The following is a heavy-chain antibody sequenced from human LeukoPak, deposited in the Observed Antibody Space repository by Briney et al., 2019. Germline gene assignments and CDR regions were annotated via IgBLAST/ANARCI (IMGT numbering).Heavy chain of an antibody. D-gene: IGHD4-17*01. J-gene: IGHJ1*01. CDR2: ISGSGGST. CDR1: GFTFSSYG. Sequence: GGSLRLSCAASGFTFSSYGMSWVRQAPGKGLEWVSAISGSGGSTYYADSVKGRFTISRDNSKNTLYLQMNSLRAEDTAVYYCARDMTTVISKYFQHWGQGTLVTVSS. CDR3: ARDMTTVISKYFQH. V-gene: IGHV3-23*01.